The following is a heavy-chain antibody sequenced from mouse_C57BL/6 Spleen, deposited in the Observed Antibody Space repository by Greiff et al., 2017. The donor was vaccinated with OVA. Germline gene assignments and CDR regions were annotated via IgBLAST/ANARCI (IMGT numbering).Heavy chain of an antibody. CDR2: IDPENGDT. CDR1: GFNIKDDY. D-gene: IGHD2-3*01. V-gene: IGHV14-4*01. Sequence: EVQLQQSGAELVRPGASVKLSCTASGFNIKDDYMHWVKQRPEQGLEWIGWIDPENGDTEYASKFQGKATITADTSSNTAYLQLSSLTSEDTAVYYCTTGGFGYSWFAYWGQGTLVTVSA. CDR3: TTGGFGYSWFAY. J-gene: IGHJ3*01.